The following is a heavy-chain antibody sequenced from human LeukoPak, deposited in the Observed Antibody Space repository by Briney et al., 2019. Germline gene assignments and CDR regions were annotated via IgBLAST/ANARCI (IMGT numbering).Heavy chain of an antibody. D-gene: IGHD3-10*01. CDR2: IKQDGSEK. CDR1: GFTISTYW. CDR3: ARDERFGELLWGYYYGMDV. J-gene: IGHJ6*02. Sequence: GGSLRLSCAASGFTISTYWMSWVRQAPGKGLEWVANIKQDGSEKYYVDPVKGRFTISRDNAKNSLYLQMNSLRAEDTAVYYCARDERFGELLWGYYYGMDVWGQGTLVTVSS. V-gene: IGHV3-7*01.